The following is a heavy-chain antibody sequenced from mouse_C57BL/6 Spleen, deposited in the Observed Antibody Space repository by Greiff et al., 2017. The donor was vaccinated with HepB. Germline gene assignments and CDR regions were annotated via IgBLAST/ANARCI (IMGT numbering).Heavy chain of an antibody. CDR1: GFSFNTYA. D-gene: IGHD1-1*01. CDR3: VRHARGTVVFDY. Sequence: EVMLVESGGGLVQPKGSLKLSCAASGFSFNTYAMNWVRQAPGKGLEWVARIRSKSNNYATYYADSMNDRFTISRDDSESMLYMEMNNLKTEDTAMYYCVRHARGTVVFDYWGQGTTLTVSS. V-gene: IGHV10-1*01. CDR2: IRSKSNNYAT. J-gene: IGHJ2*01.